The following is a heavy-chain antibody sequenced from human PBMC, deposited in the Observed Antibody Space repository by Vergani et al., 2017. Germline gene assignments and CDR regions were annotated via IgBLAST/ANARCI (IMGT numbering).Heavy chain of an antibody. CDR1: ESSFISNE. J-gene: IGHJ4*02. Sequence: EVMLVQSGAEVNKPGESLKISCKYSESSFISNEIAWVRQMSGKGLQWMGNINPIDSKIAYSPSFQGQAIMSLDKSITTAYLQWRSLKASDTAIYYCTRHVPSGDSACLHFDHWGQGTQVTVSS. CDR2: INPIDSKI. V-gene: IGHV5-51*01. CDR3: TRHVPSGDSACLHFDH. D-gene: IGHD2-21*01.